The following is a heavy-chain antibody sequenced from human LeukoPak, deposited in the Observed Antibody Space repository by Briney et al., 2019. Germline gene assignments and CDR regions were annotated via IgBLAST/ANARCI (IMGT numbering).Heavy chain of an antibody. V-gene: IGHV4-4*07. D-gene: IGHD3-10*01. CDR3: ARGAMVRGVIGWFDP. J-gene: IGHJ5*02. CDR1: GVSISSYY. Sequence: PSETLSLTCTASGVSISSYYWSWIRQPAGKGLEWIWRIYTSGSTNYNPSLKSRVTMSVDTSKNQFSLKLSSVTAADTAVYYCARGAMVRGVIGWFDPWGQGTLVTVSS. CDR2: IYTSGST.